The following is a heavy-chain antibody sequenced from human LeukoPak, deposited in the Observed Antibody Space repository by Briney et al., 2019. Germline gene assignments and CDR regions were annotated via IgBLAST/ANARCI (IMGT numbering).Heavy chain of an antibody. Sequence: GGSLRLSCVVSGFTVSSNYMSWVRQAPGKGLEWVSVIYSGGTTYYADSVKGRFTISRDNRKNTLYLQMNSLRAEDTAVYYCARTRTYSYDSSGHYYPTHFDYWGQGTLVTVSS. CDR2: IYSGGTT. V-gene: IGHV3-66*01. J-gene: IGHJ4*02. CDR1: GFTVSSNY. D-gene: IGHD3-22*01. CDR3: ARTRTYSYDSSGHYYPTHFDY.